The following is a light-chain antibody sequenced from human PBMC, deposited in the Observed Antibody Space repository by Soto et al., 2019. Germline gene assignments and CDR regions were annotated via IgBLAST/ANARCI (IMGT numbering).Light chain of an antibody. CDR3: QQYNNWPPDRT. CDR1: QSVGSN. CDR2: GAS. V-gene: IGKV3-15*01. J-gene: IGKJ1*01. Sequence: EIVMTQSPATLSVSPGERATLSCRASQSVGSNLAWYQQKPGQAPRLLIYGASTRATGIPARFSGSGSGTVFTLTISSLQSGDFASYFCQQYNNWPPDRTFGQGTKVEIK.